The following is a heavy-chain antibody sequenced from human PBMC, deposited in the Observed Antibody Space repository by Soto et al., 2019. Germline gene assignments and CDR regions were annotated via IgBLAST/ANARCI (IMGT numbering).Heavy chain of an antibody. CDR3: ARGAIRRLNYYDSSGNPGYFDY. J-gene: IGHJ4*02. V-gene: IGHV4-59*01. D-gene: IGHD3-22*01. Sequence: PSQTLSLTCTVSGGSISSYYWSWIRQPPGKGLEWIGYIYYSGSTNYNPSLKSRVTISVDTSKNQFSLKLSSVTAADTAVYYCARGAIRRLNYYDSSGNPGYFDYWGQGTLVTVSS. CDR1: GGSISSYY. CDR2: IYYSGST.